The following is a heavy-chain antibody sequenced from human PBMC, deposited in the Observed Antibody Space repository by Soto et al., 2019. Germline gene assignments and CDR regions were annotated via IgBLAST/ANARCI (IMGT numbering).Heavy chain of an antibody. Sequence: LRLSCAAFGFKISSSSMNWVRQAPGRGLEWVAYISDGSNKYYADSVKGRFTISRDNSKNTLYLQMNSLRAEDTAVYYCARDLGSSGYYYYYYGMDVWGQGTTVTVS. D-gene: IGHD3-22*01. CDR1: GFKISSSS. V-gene: IGHV3-30-3*01. J-gene: IGHJ6*02. CDR2: ISDGSNK. CDR3: ARDLGSSGYYYYYYGMDV.